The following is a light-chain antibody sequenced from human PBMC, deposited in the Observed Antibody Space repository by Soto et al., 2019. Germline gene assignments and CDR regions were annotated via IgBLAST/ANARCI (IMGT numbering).Light chain of an antibody. CDR3: QQYNNWLWT. V-gene: IGKV3-15*01. CDR2: GAS. CDR1: QSVSSN. J-gene: IGKJ1*01. Sequence: IGMTQSAATLSVSPGERATLSCRASQSVSSNLAWYQQKPGQAPRLLIYGASTRATGIPARFSGSGSGTEFTLTISCRHSEDFAVYYCQQYNNWLWTFGQGTKVDIK.